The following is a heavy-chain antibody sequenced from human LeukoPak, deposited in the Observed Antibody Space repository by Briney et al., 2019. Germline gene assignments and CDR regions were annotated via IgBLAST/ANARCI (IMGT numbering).Heavy chain of an antibody. V-gene: IGHV1-3*04. D-gene: IGHD6-6*01. CDR3: ARDRSSFSYASDI. Sequence: GASVKVSCKASGNTFTTYAIHWVRQAPGQRLEWMGWISTYNDDRKYSPKFQGTVTITTDTSASTAYLELSSLRSEDTAVYYCARDRSSFSYASDIWGQGTMVTVSS. CDR1: GNTFTTYA. CDR2: ISTYNDDR. J-gene: IGHJ3*02.